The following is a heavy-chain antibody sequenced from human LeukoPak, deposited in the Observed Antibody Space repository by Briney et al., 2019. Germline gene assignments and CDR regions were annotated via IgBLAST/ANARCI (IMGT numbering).Heavy chain of an antibody. Sequence: GGSLRLSCAASGFSLSTNSMNWVRQAPGKGLEWVSSISNTGTYTHYADSLKGRFTISRDNAKNSLYLQVNSLRADDTAVYYCARPAYRGSYYDAFDIWGQGTMVTVSS. V-gene: IGHV3-21*01. CDR2: ISNTGTYT. D-gene: IGHD1-26*01. CDR1: GFSLSTNS. J-gene: IGHJ3*02. CDR3: ARPAYRGSYYDAFDI.